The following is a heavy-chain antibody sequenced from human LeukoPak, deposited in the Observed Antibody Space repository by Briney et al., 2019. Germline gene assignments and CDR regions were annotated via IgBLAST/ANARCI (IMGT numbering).Heavy chain of an antibody. D-gene: IGHD3-10*01. CDR1: GFTFSSYW. CDR2: INNDGGIT. J-gene: IGHJ4*02. CDR3: TRTMIRGVPVY. V-gene: IGHV3-74*01. Sequence: GGSLRLSCAASGFTFSSYWMHWVRQAPGKGLVWVSRINNDGGITNFADSVKGRFTISRNNAKNTLYLQMNSLGAEDTAVYYCTRTMIRGVPVYWGQGTLVTVSS.